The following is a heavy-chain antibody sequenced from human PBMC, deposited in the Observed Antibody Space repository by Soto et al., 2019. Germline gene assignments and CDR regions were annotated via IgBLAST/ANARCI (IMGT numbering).Heavy chain of an antibody. CDR3: ARALESHYPHYGGRPYFDY. CDR1: GFTFSTYS. D-gene: IGHD4-17*01. J-gene: IGHJ4*02. V-gene: IGHV3-21*01. CDR2: ISSSSSYI. Sequence: EVQLVESGGGLVKPGGSLRLSCAASGFTFSTYSMNWVRQAPGKGLEWVSSISSSSSYIYYADSVKGRFTISRDNAKNPLHLQTNSLRAEDTAVYYCARALESHYPHYGGRPYFDYWGQGTLVTVSS.